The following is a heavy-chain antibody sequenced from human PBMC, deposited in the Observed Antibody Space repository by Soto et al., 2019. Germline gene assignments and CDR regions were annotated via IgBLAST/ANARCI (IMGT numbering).Heavy chain of an antibody. CDR1: GGYIRSSGYY. J-gene: IGHJ6*02. V-gene: IGHV4-39*01. Sequence: PSETLSLTCPVSGGYIRSSGYYWGWIRQPPGKGLEWIGSIYYSGSTYYNPSLKSRVTISVDTSKNQFSLKLSSVTAADTAVYYCARQGDSSGYENYYYYYGMDVWGQGTTVTVSS. CDR3: ARQGDSSGYENYYYYYGMDV. CDR2: IYYSGST. D-gene: IGHD3-22*01.